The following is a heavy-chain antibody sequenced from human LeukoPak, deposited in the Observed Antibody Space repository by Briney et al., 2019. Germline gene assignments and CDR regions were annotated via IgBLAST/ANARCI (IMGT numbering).Heavy chain of an antibody. CDR1: GDSTRSHY. J-gene: IGHJ3*01. D-gene: IGHD5-24*01. V-gene: IGHV4-59*11. CDR3: ARGGEGYNDDAFEV. Sequence: KTSETLSLTCSVSGDSTRSHYCAWIRQPPGKGLEWIGHIYNSATTDYNPSFKSRVTISLDTSKKQFSLKMTSVTALDSAVYYCARGGEGYNDDAFEVWGLGTAVTVSS. CDR2: IYNSATT.